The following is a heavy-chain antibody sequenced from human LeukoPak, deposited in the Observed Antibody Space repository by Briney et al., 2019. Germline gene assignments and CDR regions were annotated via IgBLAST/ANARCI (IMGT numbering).Heavy chain of an antibody. CDR2: ISSSSTYI. Sequence: GGSLRLSCAASGFTFGSYSMNWVRQAPGKGLEWVSSISSSSTYIYYADSVKGRFTISRDSAKNSLYLQMNSLRAEDTAVYYCARDSSSPYWYFNLWGRGTLVTVSS. CDR1: GFTFGSYS. CDR3: ARDSSSPYWYFNL. D-gene: IGHD6-6*01. J-gene: IGHJ2*01. V-gene: IGHV3-21*01.